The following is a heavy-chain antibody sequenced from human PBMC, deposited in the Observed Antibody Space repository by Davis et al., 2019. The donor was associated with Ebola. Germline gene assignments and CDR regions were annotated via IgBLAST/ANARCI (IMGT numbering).Heavy chain of an antibody. Sequence: ASVKVSCKASGYTFTSYGISWVRQAPGQGLEWMGWISAYNGNTNYAQKLQGRVTMTTDTSTSTAYMELRSLRSDDTAVYYCARDERGYSYGPGSYWGQGTLVTVSS. D-gene: IGHD5-18*01. J-gene: IGHJ4*02. V-gene: IGHV1-18*01. CDR3: ARDERGYSYGPGSY. CDR2: ISAYNGNT. CDR1: GYTFTSYG.